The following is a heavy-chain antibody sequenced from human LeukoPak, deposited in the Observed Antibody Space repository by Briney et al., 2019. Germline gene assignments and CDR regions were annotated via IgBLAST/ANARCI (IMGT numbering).Heavy chain of an antibody. CDR3: AKDRTKQQLVLNY. V-gene: IGHV3-23*01. Sequence: PGGSLRLSCAASGFTFSSYAMSWVRQAPGKGLEWVSAISGSGGSTYYADSVKGRFTISRDNSKNTLHLQMNSLRAEDTAVYYCAKDRTKQQLVLNYWGQGTLVTVSS. CDR2: ISGSGGST. D-gene: IGHD6-13*01. CDR1: GFTFSSYA. J-gene: IGHJ4*02.